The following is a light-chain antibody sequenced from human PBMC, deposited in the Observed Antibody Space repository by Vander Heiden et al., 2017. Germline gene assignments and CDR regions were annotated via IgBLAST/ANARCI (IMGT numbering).Light chain of an antibody. CDR1: QNVINSH. J-gene: IGKJ1*01. CDR2: GAS. Sequence: EVVLTQSPGTLSLSPGERATLSCRVSQNVINSHLAWYPQKPGQAPRLLIFGASSRAAGVPDRFSGSASGTDFTLTISRLEPDDFAVYYCHQYAGSPPWTFGLGTKVEVK. CDR3: HQYAGSPPWT. V-gene: IGKV3-20*01.